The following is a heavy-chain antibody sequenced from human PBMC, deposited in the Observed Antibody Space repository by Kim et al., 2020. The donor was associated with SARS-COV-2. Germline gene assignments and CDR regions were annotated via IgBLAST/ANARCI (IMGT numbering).Heavy chain of an antibody. V-gene: IGHV3-23*01. D-gene: IGHD3-9*01. CDR1: GFTFSSYA. J-gene: IGHJ4*02. CDR3: AKDLGVLQYFDWLPRAQHDY. Sequence: GGSLRLSCAASGFTFSSYAMSWVRQAPGKGLEWVSAISGSGGSTYYADSVKGRVTISRDNSKNTLYLQMNSLRAEDTAVYYCAKDLGVLQYFDWLPRAQHDYWGQGTLVTVSS. CDR2: ISGSGGST.